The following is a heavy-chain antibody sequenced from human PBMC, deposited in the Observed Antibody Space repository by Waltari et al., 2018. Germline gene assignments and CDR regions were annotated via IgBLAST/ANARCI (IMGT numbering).Heavy chain of an antibody. CDR2: IKPSSGGT. CDR3: ARDEVAAAGTVD. D-gene: IGHD6-13*01. J-gene: IGHJ4*02. V-gene: IGHV1-2*02. Sequence: QLQLVQSGAEVKKPGASVKVSCKASGYTFTGYYMHWVRQAPGQGLEWSGGIKPSSGGTNYAQKFQGRVTMTRDTSISTAYMELSRLRSDDTAVYYCARDEVAAAGTVDWGQGTLVTVSS. CDR1: GYTFTGYY.